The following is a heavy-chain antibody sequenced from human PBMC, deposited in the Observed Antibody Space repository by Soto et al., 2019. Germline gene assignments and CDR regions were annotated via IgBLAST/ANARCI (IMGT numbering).Heavy chain of an antibody. V-gene: IGHV3-30*18. CDR3: EKEPYHDSSDYNAFDI. CDR1: GFTFSTYG. CDR2: ISYDGSDK. J-gene: IGHJ3*02. D-gene: IGHD3-22*01. Sequence: PGGSLRLSCAASGFTFSTYGMHWVRQAPGKGLEWVAVISYDGSDKYYADSVKGRFTISRDSSKNMLYLQMNSLRAEDTAIYYCEKEPYHDSSDYNAFDIWGQGTMVTVSS.